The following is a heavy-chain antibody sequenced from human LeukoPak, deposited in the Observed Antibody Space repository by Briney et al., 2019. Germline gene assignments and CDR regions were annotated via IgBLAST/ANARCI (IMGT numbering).Heavy chain of an antibody. CDR3: AKDSVPATAITSFGDY. Sequence: PGGSLRLSCAASGFIFSSYVMHWVRQAPGKGLEWVAVISYDGSNKYYADSVMGRFTISRDNSKNRLYLQMNSLRPEDTAVYYCAKDSVPATAITSFGDYWGQGTLVTVSS. CDR1: GFIFSSYV. V-gene: IGHV3-30-3*01. D-gene: IGHD3-3*01. J-gene: IGHJ4*02. CDR2: ISYDGSNK.